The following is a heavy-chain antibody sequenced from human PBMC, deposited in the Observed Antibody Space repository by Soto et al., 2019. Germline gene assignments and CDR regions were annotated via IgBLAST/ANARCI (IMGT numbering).Heavy chain of an antibody. D-gene: IGHD2-2*01. CDR2: ISGNNGAT. CDR3: ARDLKYFRVLGNWYDS. V-gene: IGHV1-18*04. Sequence: APVKCSWNDSGYTFAHHGISWVRQAPVHGLDWMGWISGNNGATNYAPKMQGRVTMTIDTSTDTAYMDLRSLTSDDTAVYLCARDLKYFRVLGNWYDSWGQGTLVTVSS. J-gene: IGHJ5*01. CDR1: GYTFAHHG.